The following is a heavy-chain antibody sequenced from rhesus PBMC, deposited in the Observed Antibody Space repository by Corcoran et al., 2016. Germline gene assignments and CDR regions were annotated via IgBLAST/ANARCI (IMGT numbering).Heavy chain of an antibody. CDR2: IDGGSGST. V-gene: IGHV4-147*01. Sequence: QVQLQESGPGLVKPSETLSLTCAVSGGSISSNYWSWIRQSPGKGLEWIGYIDGGSGSTSYNPSLKSRVTISTDTSKNQFSLKLSSVTAADTAVYYCARYCTSTTCYANYFDYWGQGVLVTVSS. D-gene: IGHD2-2*01. J-gene: IGHJ4*01. CDR3: ARYCTSTTCYANYFDY. CDR1: GGSISSNY.